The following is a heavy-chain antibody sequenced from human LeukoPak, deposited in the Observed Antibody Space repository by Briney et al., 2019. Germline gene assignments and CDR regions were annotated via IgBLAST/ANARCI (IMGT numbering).Heavy chain of an antibody. V-gene: IGHV1-69*13. CDR3: ARTDGDAFDI. Sequence: ASVKVSCKASGGTFNSYAISWVRQAPGQGLEWMGGIIPVFGTAIYAQKFQGRVTITADESTSTAYMELSTLRSEDTAVYYCARTDGDAFDIWGQGTMVTVSS. CDR1: GGTFNSYA. CDR2: IIPVFGTA. J-gene: IGHJ3*02.